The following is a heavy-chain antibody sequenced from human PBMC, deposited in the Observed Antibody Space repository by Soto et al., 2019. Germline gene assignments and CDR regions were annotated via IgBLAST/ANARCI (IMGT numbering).Heavy chain of an antibody. CDR1: GFSFSDDA. Sequence: GGSLRLSCAASGFSFSDDAMHWVRQAPGKGLEWVSYITDSSDTVHYADSVRGRFTISRDNAESSLYLQMNSLRDEDTAVYFCARDFGHGYYLDYWGRGTLVTVSS. CDR3: ARDFGHGYYLDY. CDR2: ITDSSDTV. J-gene: IGHJ4*02. V-gene: IGHV3-48*02. D-gene: IGHD3-3*01.